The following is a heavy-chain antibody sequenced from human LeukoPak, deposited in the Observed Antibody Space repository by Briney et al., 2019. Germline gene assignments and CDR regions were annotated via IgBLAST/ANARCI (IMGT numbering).Heavy chain of an antibody. CDR1: GFTFSSYS. CDR2: ISSSSSYI. CDR3: AREGPLLWFGELLYFAFDI. Sequence: GGSLRLSCAASGFTFSSYSMNWVRQAPGKGLEWVSSISSSSSYIYYADSVKGRFTISRDNAKNSLYLQMNSLRAEDTAVYYCAREGPLLWFGELLYFAFDIWGQGTMVTVSS. J-gene: IGHJ3*02. D-gene: IGHD3-10*01. V-gene: IGHV3-21*01.